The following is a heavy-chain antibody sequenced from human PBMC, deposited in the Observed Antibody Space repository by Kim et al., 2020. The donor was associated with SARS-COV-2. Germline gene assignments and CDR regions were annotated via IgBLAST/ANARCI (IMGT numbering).Heavy chain of an antibody. CDR3: VRENYWAFDI. Sequence: GGSLRLSCATSGFTLSLYSMNWVRQSPCKGLEWVSHISGTGTITKHADSVRGRFTISRDNAKNSLFLQMNGLRAEDTAVYYCVRENYWAFDIWGQGTMVTVSS. D-gene: IGHD2-15*01. CDR2: ISGTGTIT. V-gene: IGHV3-48*04. CDR1: GFTLSLYS. J-gene: IGHJ3*02.